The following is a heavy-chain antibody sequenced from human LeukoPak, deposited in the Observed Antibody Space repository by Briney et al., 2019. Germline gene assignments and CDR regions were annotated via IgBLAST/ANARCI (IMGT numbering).Heavy chain of an antibody. V-gene: IGHV3-48*02. Sequence: GVSLRLSCAASGFTFSSYGMNWVRQAPGKGLEWVAYIISSSSNIYYADSVKGRFTISRDNAKNSLYLQMNSLRDEDTAVYYCARDLFGSGWSYYFDYWGQGTLVTVS. J-gene: IGHJ4*02. CDR2: IISSSSNI. CDR3: ARDLFGSGWSYYFDY. CDR1: GFTFSSYG. D-gene: IGHD6-19*01.